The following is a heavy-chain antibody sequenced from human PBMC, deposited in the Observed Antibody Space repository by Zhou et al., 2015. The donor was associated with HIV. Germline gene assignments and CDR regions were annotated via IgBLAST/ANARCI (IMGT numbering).Heavy chain of an antibody. CDR1: GYTFTTYD. Sequence: QVQLVQSGAEVKKPGASVKVSCKASGYTFTTYDINWVRQATGQGLEWMGRIIPILGIANYAQKFQGRVTITADKSTSTAYMELSSLRSEDTAVYYCARVPGYCSGGSCYSWFDPWGQGTLVTVSS. D-gene: IGHD2-15*01. J-gene: IGHJ5*02. CDR3: ARVPGYCSGGSCYSWFDP. CDR2: IIPILGIA. V-gene: IGHV1-69*09.